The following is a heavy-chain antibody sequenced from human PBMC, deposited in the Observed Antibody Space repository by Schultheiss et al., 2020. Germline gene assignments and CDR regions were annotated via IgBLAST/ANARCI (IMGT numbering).Heavy chain of an antibody. Sequence: SETLSLTCAVYGGSFSGYYWGWIRQPPGKGLEWIGEINHSGSTNYNPSLKSRVTISVDTSKNQFSLKLSSVTAADTAVYYCARSRPPTLSYYYYYGMDVWGQGTTVTVSS. J-gene: IGHJ6*02. D-gene: IGHD2/OR15-2a*01. CDR3: ARSRPPTLSYYYYYGMDV. CDR2: INHSGST. V-gene: IGHV4-34*01. CDR1: GGSFSGYY.